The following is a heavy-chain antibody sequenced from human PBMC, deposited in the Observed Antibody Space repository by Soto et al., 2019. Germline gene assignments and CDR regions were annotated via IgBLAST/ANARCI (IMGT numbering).Heavy chain of an antibody. CDR1: GFTFSSYG. J-gene: IGHJ3*02. CDR2: VWYDGTNK. D-gene: IGHD2-21*01. CDR3: ARGDPIWHNAFDI. V-gene: IGHV3-33*01. Sequence: GGSLRLSCAASGFTFSSYGMHWVRQAPGKGLEWVAVVWYDGTNKYYVDSVKGRFSISRDSSKNTLYLQMNSLRAEDTAVYWCARGDPIWHNAFDIWGQGTMVTVSS.